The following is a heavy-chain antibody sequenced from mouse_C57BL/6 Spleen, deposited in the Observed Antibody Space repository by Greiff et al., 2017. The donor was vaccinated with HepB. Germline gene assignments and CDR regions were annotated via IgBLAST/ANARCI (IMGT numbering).Heavy chain of an antibody. V-gene: IGHV1-64*01. CDR3: AREGYSNYYFDY. CDR1: GYTFTSYW. D-gene: IGHD2-5*01. CDR2: IHPNSGST. Sequence: QVQLQQPGAELVKPGASVKVSCKASGYTFTSYWMHWVKQRPGQGLEWIGRIHPNSGSTNYNEKFKSKATLTVDKSSSTAYMQLSSLTSEDSAVYYCAREGYSNYYFDYWGQGTTLTVSS. J-gene: IGHJ2*01.